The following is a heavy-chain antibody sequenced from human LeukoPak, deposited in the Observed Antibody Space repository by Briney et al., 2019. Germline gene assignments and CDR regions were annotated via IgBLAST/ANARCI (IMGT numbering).Heavy chain of an antibody. CDR3: ARVHWEQQLVEDY. D-gene: IGHD6-13*01. Sequence: SETLSLTCAVYGGSFSGYYWSWIRQPPGKGLEWIGEINHSGSTNYNPSLKSRVTISVDTSKNQVSLKLSSVTAADTAVYYRARVHWEQQLVEDYWGQGTLVTVSS. V-gene: IGHV4-34*01. CDR1: GGSFSGYY. CDR2: INHSGST. J-gene: IGHJ4*02.